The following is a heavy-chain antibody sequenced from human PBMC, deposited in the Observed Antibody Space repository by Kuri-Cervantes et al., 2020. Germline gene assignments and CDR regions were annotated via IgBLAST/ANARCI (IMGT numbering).Heavy chain of an antibody. CDR1: GFTFSSYA. J-gene: IGHJ4*02. V-gene: IGHV3-23*01. CDR3: ARDRGGGYVGGYFDL. Sequence: GESLKIPCAASGFTFSSYAMSWVRQAPGKGLEWVSAISGSVGSTYYADSVKGRFTISRDNSKNTLYLQMNSLRAEDTAVYYCARDRGGGYVGGYFDLWGQGSLVTVSS. D-gene: IGHD5-12*01. CDR2: ISGSVGST.